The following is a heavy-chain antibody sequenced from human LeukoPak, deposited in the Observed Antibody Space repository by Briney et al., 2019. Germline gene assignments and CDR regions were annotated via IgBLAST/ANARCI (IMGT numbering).Heavy chain of an antibody. CDR1: GFIVSSRH. Sequence: PGGPLRLSCAAPGFIVSSRHMSWVRQAPGKGLEWVSVIYSGGGTNYADSVKGRFTISRDNSKNTLYLQLNSLRAEDTAVYYCARDLYSSGPWGQGTLVTVSS. D-gene: IGHD3-22*01. J-gene: IGHJ5*02. CDR3: ARDLYSSGP. CDR2: IYSGGGT. V-gene: IGHV3-66*01.